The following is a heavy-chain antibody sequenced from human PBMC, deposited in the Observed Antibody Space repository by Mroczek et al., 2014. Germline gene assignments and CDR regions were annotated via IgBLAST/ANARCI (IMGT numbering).Heavy chain of an antibody. CDR2: ISAYNGNT. CDR1: GYTFTSYG. Sequence: SGAEVKKPGASVKVSCKASGYTFTSYGISWVRQAPGQGLEWMGWISAYNGNTNYAQKLQGRVTMTTDTSTSTAYMELRSLRSDDTAVYYCARDDGTLGYFDLRGVDYWGQGTLVTVSS. D-gene: IGHD3-9*01. V-gene: IGHV1-18*01. J-gene: IGHJ4*02. CDR3: ARDDGTLGYFDLRGVDY.